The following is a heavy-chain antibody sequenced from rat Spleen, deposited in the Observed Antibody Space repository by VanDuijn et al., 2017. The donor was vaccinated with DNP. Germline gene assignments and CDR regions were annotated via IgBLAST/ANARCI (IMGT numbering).Heavy chain of an antibody. Sequence: QVQLKESGPGLVQPSQTLSLTCTVSGLSLTSHSVSWIRQPPGKGLEWMGTRWSNGGTDYISAIKSRLSISRDTSKRQVFLKMNSLQTEDTAMYFCARWWDNYFDYWGQGVMVTVSS. CDR3: ARWWDNYFDY. CDR1: GLSLTSHS. D-gene: IGHD1-1*01. V-gene: IGHV2-47*01. J-gene: IGHJ2*01. CDR2: RWSNGGT.